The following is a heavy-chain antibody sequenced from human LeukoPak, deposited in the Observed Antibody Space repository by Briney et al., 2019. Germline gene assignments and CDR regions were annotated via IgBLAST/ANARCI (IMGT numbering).Heavy chain of an antibody. V-gene: IGHV4-59*01. CDR2: IYYSGST. CDR3: ASTYGSGSYFTY. D-gene: IGHD3-10*01. J-gene: IGHJ4*02. Sequence: PSETLSLTCTVSGGSISSYYWSWIRQPPGKGLEWIGYIYYSGSTNYNPSLKSRVTVSVDTSKNQFSLKLSSVTAADTAVYYCASTYGSGSYFTYWGQGTLVTVSS. CDR1: GGSISSYY.